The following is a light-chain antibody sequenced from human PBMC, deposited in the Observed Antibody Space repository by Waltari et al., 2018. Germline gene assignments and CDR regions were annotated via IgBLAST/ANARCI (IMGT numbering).Light chain of an antibody. Sequence: EIVLTQSPGILSLSPGERATLSCRASQSVGKYIAWYQQKPGQAPRLLIYDASSRASGIPDRFSGSGSGTDFSLTISRLEPEDFAVYYCQKYVSLPATFGQGTRVEVK. J-gene: IGKJ1*01. V-gene: IGKV3-20*01. CDR3: QKYVSLPAT. CDR1: QSVGKY. CDR2: DAS.